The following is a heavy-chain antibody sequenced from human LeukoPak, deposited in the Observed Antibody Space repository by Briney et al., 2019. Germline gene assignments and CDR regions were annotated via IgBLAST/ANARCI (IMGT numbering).Heavy chain of an antibody. J-gene: IGHJ4*02. CDR1: GFTFNNYA. Sequence: GGSLRLSCAASGFTFNNYAMTWVRQAPGKGLEWVSRIIASGVMTYYADSVKGRFTVSRDNSKKSLYLQMSSLTAAETAVYYCAKDRSIGTYYTFDHWGKGTLVTVS. CDR3: AKDRSIGTYYTFDH. CDR2: IIASGVMT. D-gene: IGHD1-26*01. V-gene: IGHV3-23*01.